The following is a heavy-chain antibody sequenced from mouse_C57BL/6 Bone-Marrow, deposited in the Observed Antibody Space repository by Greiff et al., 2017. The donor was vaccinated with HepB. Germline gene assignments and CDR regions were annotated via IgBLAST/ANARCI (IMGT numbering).Heavy chain of an antibody. CDR3: ARGGPTIVTTWYFDV. D-gene: IGHD2-5*01. CDR2: ISNGGGST. Sequence: EVKVVESGGGLVQPGGSLKLSCAASGFTFSDYYMYWVRQTPEKRLEWVAYISNGGGSTYYPDTVKGRFTISRDNAKNTLYLQMSRLKSEDTAMYYCARGGPTIVTTWYFDVWGTGTTVTVSS. V-gene: IGHV5-12*01. CDR1: GFTFSDYY. J-gene: IGHJ1*03.